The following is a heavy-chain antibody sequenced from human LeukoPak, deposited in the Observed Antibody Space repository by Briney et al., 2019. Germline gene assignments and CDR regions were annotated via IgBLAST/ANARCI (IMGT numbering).Heavy chain of an antibody. CDR2: ISYDGSDI. V-gene: IGHV3-30*04. D-gene: IGHD6-13*01. CDR3: TRDGGDYSSLKCLDY. J-gene: IGHJ4*02. CDR1: GFTFSSYA. Sequence: GGSLRLSCAASGFTFSSYAMHWVRQAPGKGLEWVAVISYDGSDIYYADSVKGRFTISRDNSQNTLYLQMNSLRAEDTAVYYCTRDGGDYSSLKCLDYWGQGTLVTVSS.